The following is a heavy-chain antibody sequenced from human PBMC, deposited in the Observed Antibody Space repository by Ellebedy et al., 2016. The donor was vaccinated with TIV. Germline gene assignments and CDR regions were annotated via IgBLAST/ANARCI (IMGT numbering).Heavy chain of an antibody. CDR3: ARDARGFCTGGSCLWLDP. J-gene: IGHJ5*02. D-gene: IGHD2-15*01. CDR1: GFIFSNFG. Sequence: AASVKVSCKTSGFIFSNFGFNWVRQAPGRGLEWMGWISAHTYNTRYAENMRDRLTMTTDASTSTAYMDLRNLRADDTAVYFCARDARGFCTGGSCLWLDPWGQGTLVTVSS. V-gene: IGHV1-18*01. CDR2: ISAHTYNT.